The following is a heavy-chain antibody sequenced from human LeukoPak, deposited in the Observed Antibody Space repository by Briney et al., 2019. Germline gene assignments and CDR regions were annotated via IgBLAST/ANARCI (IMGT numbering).Heavy chain of an antibody. D-gene: IGHD3-9*01. J-gene: IGHJ4*02. V-gene: IGHV3-21*01. CDR2: IDLDSSHI. CDR3: ARDPLRYLRVGHYDY. CDR1: GFTFSTSA. Sequence: PGGSLRLSCAASGFTFSTSAMNWVRQVPGKGLEWVSSIDLDSSHIYYAASVRGRFTISRDNARNSVYLQMNSLRVEDTAVYYCARDPLRYLRVGHYDYWGQGTLVALST.